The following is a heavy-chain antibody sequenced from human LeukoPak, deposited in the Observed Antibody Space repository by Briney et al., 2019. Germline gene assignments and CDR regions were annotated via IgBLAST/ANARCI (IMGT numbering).Heavy chain of an antibody. J-gene: IGHJ4*02. CDR3: ASKVGLHFY. CDR2: IKQDGSEK. V-gene: IGHV3-7*01. D-gene: IGHD3-16*01. CDR1: GFTFSSHW. Sequence: GGSLRLSCAASGFTFSSHWMSGVRQAPGKGLEWVANIKQDGSEKYYVDSVKGRFTISRDNAKNSLYLQMNSLRAEDTAVFYCASKVGLHFYWGQGTLVTVSS.